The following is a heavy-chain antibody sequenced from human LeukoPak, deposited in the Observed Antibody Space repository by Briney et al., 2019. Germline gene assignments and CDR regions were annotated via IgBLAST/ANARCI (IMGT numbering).Heavy chain of an antibody. CDR3: AKDSGGYGDSFHFDY. V-gene: IGHV3-30*18. J-gene: IGHJ4*02. CDR1: GFTFSSYG. CDR2: ISYDGSNK. D-gene: IGHD4-17*01. Sequence: GGPLRLSCAASGFTFSSYGMHWVRQAPGKGLEWVAVISYDGSNKYYADSVKGRFTISRDNSKNTLYLQINSLRAEDTAVYYCAKDSGGYGDSFHFDYWGQGTLVTVSS.